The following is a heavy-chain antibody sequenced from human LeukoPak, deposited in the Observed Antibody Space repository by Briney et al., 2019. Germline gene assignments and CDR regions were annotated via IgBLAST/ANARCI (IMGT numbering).Heavy chain of an antibody. CDR2: ISSSSSYI. Sequence: GGSLRLSCAASGFTFSSYSMNWVRQAPGKGLEWVSSISSSSSYIYYADSVKGRFTISRDNAKNSLYLQMNSLRAEDTAVYYCAREMVRGVNEADWGQGTLVTVSS. V-gene: IGHV3-21*01. CDR1: GFTFSSYS. J-gene: IGHJ4*02. CDR3: AREMVRGVNEAD. D-gene: IGHD3-10*01.